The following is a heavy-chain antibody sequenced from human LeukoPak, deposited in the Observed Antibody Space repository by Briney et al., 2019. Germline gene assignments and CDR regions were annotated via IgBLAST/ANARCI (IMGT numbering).Heavy chain of an antibody. CDR3: ARDSGYDLNCFDP. Sequence: ASETLSLTCTVSGGSISSYYWSWIRQPAGKGLEWIGRIYTSGSTNYNPSLESRVTMSLDTSRNQFSLKLRSVTAADTAVYYCARDSGYDLNCFDPWGQGTLVTVSS. CDR2: IYTSGST. D-gene: IGHD5-12*01. V-gene: IGHV4-4*07. CDR1: GGSISSYY. J-gene: IGHJ5*02.